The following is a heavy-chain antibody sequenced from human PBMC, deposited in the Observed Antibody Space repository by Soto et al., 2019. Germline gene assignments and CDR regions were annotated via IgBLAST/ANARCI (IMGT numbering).Heavy chain of an antibody. CDR3: AKVPLVLSNAFDL. CDR2: ISDYGGTT. D-gene: IGHD4-4*01. CDR1: GFNFNGYA. V-gene: IGHV3-23*01. Sequence: PGGSLGLSCTASGFNFNGYAMIWCRQDPGKGLEWVSGISDYGGTTYYAASVKGRFTNSRDNSQKMLFLQMNSLGAEDTAMYYCAKVPLVLSNAFDLWGQGTTVTVS. J-gene: IGHJ3*01.